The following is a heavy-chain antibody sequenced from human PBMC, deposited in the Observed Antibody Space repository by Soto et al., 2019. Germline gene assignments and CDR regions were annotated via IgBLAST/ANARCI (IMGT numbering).Heavy chain of an antibody. J-gene: IGHJ4*02. V-gene: IGHV2-5*02. CDR3: AHRRYDILTNCHAQFDY. CDR2: IYWDDDK. Sequence: QITLKESGPTLVKPTQTLTLTCTFSGFSLSTSGVGVGWIRQRPGKALEWLALIYWDDDKRYTPSLKSRLTITKDPSKNQVVLTLTNVDPVDTATYYSAHRRYDILTNCHAQFDYWGQGTLVTVSS. D-gene: IGHD3-9*01. CDR1: GFSLSTSGVG.